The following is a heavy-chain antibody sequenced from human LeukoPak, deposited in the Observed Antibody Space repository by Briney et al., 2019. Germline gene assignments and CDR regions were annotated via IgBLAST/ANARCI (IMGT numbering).Heavy chain of an antibody. J-gene: IGHJ4*02. CDR2: IYYSGSS. CDR3: ARGWDGIAVAGSFDY. D-gene: IGHD6-19*01. CDR1: GGSISSSSFH. Sequence: SETLSLTCTVSGGSISSSSFHWGWIRQPPGKGLEWIGSIYYSGSSYYNPSLKSRVTISLDTSKNQFSLKLSSVTAADTAVYYCARGWDGIAVAGSFDYWGQGTLVTVSS. V-gene: IGHV4-39*01.